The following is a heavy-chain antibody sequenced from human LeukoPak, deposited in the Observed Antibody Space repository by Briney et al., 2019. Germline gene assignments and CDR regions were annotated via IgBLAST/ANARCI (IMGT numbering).Heavy chain of an antibody. CDR3: ATNIPIMIVVVITRLKAFDI. J-gene: IGHJ3*02. CDR2: ISGSGGST. CDR1: GFTFSSYA. V-gene: IGHV3-23*01. Sequence: GGSLRLSCAASGFTFSSYAMSWVRQAPGKGLEWVSAISGSGGSTYYADSVKGRFTISRDNSKNTLYLQMNSLRAEDTAVYYCATNIPIMIVVVITRLKAFDIWGQGTMVTVSS. D-gene: IGHD3-22*01.